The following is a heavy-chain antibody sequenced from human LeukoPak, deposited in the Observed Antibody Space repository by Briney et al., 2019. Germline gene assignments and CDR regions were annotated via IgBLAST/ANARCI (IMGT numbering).Heavy chain of an antibody. Sequence: TGGSLRLSCAASGLTFSSYGMHWVRQAPGKGLEWVAFIRYDGSNKYYADSVKGRFTISRDNSKNTLYLQMNSLRAEDTAVYYCAGPRVVGATLAFDIWGQGTMVTVSS. V-gene: IGHV3-30*02. J-gene: IGHJ3*02. D-gene: IGHD1-26*01. CDR2: IRYDGSNK. CDR1: GLTFSSYG. CDR3: AGPRVVGATLAFDI.